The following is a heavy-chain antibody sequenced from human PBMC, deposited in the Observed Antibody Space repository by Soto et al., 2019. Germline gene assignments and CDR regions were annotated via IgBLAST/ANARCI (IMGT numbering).Heavy chain of an antibody. CDR2: IDWNDHK. D-gene: IGHD3-16*02. Sequence: GSGPTLVNPTQTLTLTCTFSGFSLTTSGMCVSWIRQAPGKALDWLALIDWNDHKYYSSSLRTRLTISKDTSKNQVVLTMANMDPVDTATYFCARIRAGHEFAGVIAPYHFDYWGQGTLVTVSS. V-gene: IGHV2-70*01. J-gene: IGHJ4*02. CDR3: ARIRAGHEFAGVIAPYHFDY. CDR1: GFSLTTSGMC.